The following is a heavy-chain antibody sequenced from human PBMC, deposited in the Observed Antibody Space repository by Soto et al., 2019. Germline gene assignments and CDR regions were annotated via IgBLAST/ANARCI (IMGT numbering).Heavy chain of an antibody. D-gene: IGHD2-15*01. CDR2: MSTYNENK. CDR3: AKDAREAAPSDV. V-gene: IGHV1-18*01. Sequence: QAQLVQSEPELKKPGASVKVSCKASGYAFTSYGINWVRRAPGQGLGRVGWMSTYNENKVYAQKLQGRVAMTMDAATSTAYLDLGPLRSDDTAVYYCAKDAREAAPSDVWGQGTMVTVSS. J-gene: IGHJ3*01. CDR1: GYAFTSYG.